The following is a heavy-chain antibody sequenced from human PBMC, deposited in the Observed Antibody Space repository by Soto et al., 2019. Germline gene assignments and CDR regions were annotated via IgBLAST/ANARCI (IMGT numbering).Heavy chain of an antibody. CDR2: NDYSGST. V-gene: IGHV4-31*03. Sequence: QVQLQESGPGLVKPSQTLSLTCTVSGGSISSGGYYWSWIRQHPGKGLEWMGDNDYSGSTYYNPSRQLRAPTSVHTSKNQFSLKLSSVTAADTAVYYCARVVEIEDDAFDIWGQGTMVTVSS. D-gene: IGHD2-21*01. J-gene: IGHJ3*02. CDR1: GGSISSGGYY. CDR3: ARVVEIEDDAFDI.